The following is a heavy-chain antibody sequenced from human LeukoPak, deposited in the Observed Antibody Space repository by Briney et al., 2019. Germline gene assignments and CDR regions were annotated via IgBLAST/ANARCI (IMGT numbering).Heavy chain of an antibody. CDR1: GYTFTGYY. CDR3: ARDNNDYVWGSYRYGFDP. CDR2: INPNSGGT. D-gene: IGHD3-16*02. V-gene: IGHV1-2*02. Sequence: GASVKVSCKASGYTFTGYYMHWVRQAPGQGLEWMGWINPNSGGTNYVQKFQGKVTITADKSTSTAYMDLTSLKSEDTAVYYCARDNNDYVWGSYRYGFDPWGQGTLVTVSS. J-gene: IGHJ5*02.